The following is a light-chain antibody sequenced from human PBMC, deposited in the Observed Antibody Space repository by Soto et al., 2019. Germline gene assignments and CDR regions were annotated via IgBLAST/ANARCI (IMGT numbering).Light chain of an antibody. V-gene: IGKV3-20*01. CDR3: QQYGISPWT. Sequence: EIVLTQSPATLSSFPGDRVTLSCRASQAVNTRLAWYQHRPGQAPRLLTYLASNRAAGGPARFSGSGSGRDFTLTISRLEPEDFAVYYCQQYGISPWTFGLGTKVDIK. J-gene: IGKJ1*01. CDR1: QAVNTR. CDR2: LAS.